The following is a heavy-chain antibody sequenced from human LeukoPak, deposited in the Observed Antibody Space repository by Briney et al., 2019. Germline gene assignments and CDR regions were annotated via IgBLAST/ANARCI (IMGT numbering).Heavy chain of an antibody. V-gene: IGHV3-43D*03. Sequence: GGSLRLSCAASGFTFNNYAMHWVRQAPGKGLEWVSLISWDGGSTYYADSVKGRFTISRDNSRNSLYLQMNSPKTEDTALYYCAKDFASTLVRGVISWGQGTLVTVSS. CDR3: AKDFASTLVRGVIS. D-gene: IGHD3-10*01. CDR2: ISWDGGST. CDR1: GFTFNNYA. J-gene: IGHJ4*02.